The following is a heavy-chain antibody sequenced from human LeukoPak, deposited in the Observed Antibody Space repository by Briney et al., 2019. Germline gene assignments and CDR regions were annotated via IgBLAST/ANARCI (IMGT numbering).Heavy chain of an antibody. J-gene: IGHJ6*02. Sequence: PGGSLRLSCAASGFTFSDYYMSWTRQAPGKGLEWVSYISSSGSTIYYADSVKGRFTISRDNAKNSLYLQMNSLRAEDTAVYYCARDLTDDSSGYYSYYYYYYGMDVWGQGTTVTVSS. V-gene: IGHV3-11*01. CDR2: ISSSGSTI. CDR3: ARDLTDDSSGYYSYYYYYYGMDV. D-gene: IGHD3-22*01. CDR1: GFTFSDYY.